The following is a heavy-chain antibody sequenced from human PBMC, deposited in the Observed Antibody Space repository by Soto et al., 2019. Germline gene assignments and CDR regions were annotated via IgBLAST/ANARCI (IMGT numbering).Heavy chain of an antibody. D-gene: IGHD3-3*01. J-gene: IGHJ4*02. CDR2: ISAYNGNT. Sequence: GASVKVSCKASGYTFTSYGISWVRQAPGQGLEWMGWISAYNGNTNYAQKLQGRVTMTTDTSTSTAYMELRSLRSDDTAVYYCARVPMTIFGVVIIGDLDDWGQGTLVTVSS. CDR1: GYTFTSYG. V-gene: IGHV1-18*01. CDR3: ARVPMTIFGVVIIGDLDD.